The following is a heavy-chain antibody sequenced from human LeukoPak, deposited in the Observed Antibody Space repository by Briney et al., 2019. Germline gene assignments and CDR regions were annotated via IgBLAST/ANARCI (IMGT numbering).Heavy chain of an antibody. CDR3: ARTTEAHSWRTRYYDYYMDV. CDR2: IHYSGST. CDR1: GGSISSYY. V-gene: IGHV4-59*01. D-gene: IGHD6-13*01. Sequence: SETLSLTCTVSGGSISSYYWSWIRQPPGKGLEWIGYIHYSGSTNYNPSLKSRVTISVDTSKNQFSLKLSSVTAADTAVYYCARTTEAHSWRTRYYDYYMDVWGKATTVTVSS. J-gene: IGHJ6*03.